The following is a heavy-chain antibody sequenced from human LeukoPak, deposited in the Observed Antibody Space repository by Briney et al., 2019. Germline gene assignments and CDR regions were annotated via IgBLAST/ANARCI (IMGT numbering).Heavy chain of an antibody. J-gene: IGHJ4*02. CDR1: GYTFTNYG. V-gene: IGHV1-18*04. CDR3: ARVPPSAHQLLSSDY. Sequence: ASVMVSCKASGYTFTNYGISWVRQAPGQGLEWMASSSANNGETRYAQNFQGRVTMTTDTSTSTAYMELRSLRSDDTAVYYCARVPPSAHQLLSSDYWGQGTQVTVSS. D-gene: IGHD2-2*01. CDR2: SSANNGET.